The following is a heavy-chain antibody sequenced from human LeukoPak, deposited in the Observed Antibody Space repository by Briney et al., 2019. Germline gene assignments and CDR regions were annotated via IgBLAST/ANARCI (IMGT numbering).Heavy chain of an antibody. V-gene: IGHV4-38-2*01. CDR3: ARQTYGSGSYYYYYMDV. CDR1: GYSISSGYY. D-gene: IGHD3-10*01. CDR2: IYHSGST. Sequence: SETLSLTCAVSGYSISSGYYWGWIRQPPGKGLEWIGSIYHSGSTYYNPSLKSRVTISVDTSKNQFSLQLSSVTAADTAVYYCARQTYGSGSYYYYYMDVWGKGTTVTVSS. J-gene: IGHJ6*03.